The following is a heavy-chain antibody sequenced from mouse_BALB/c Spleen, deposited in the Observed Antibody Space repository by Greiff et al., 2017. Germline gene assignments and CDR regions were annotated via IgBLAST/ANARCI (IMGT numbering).Heavy chain of an antibody. Sequence: QVQLQQPGAELVRPGASVKLSCKASGYTFTSYWINWVKQRPGQGLEWIGNIYPSDSYTNYNQKFKDKATLTVDKSSSTAYMQLSSPTSEDSAVYYCTRGPLFDYWGQGTTLTVSS. D-gene: IGHD6-1*01. J-gene: IGHJ2*01. V-gene: IGHV1-69*02. CDR3: TRGPLFDY. CDR1: GYTFTSYW. CDR2: IYPSDSYT.